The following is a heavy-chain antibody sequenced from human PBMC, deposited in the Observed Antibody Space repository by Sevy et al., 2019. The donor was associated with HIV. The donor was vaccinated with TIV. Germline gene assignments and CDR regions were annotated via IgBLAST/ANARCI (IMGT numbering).Heavy chain of an antibody. J-gene: IGHJ4*02. CDR2: INPNSGGT. D-gene: IGHD6-13*01. CDR3: ARANTGIAAAGTNG. V-gene: IGHV1-2*02. CDR1: GYTFTGYY. Sequence: ASVKVSCKASGYTFTGYYMHWVRQAPGQGLEWMGWINPNSGGTNYAQKFQGRVTMTRDTSISTAYMELSRLRSDDTAVHYCARANTGIAAAGTNGWGQGTLVTVSS.